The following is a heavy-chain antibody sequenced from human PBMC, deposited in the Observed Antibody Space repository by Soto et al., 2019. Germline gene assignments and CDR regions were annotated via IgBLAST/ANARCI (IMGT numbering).Heavy chain of an antibody. CDR3: ARRSDYYGSGIIDY. Sequence: PSETLSLTCAVYGGSFSGYYWSWIRQPPGKGLEWIGEINHSGSTNYNPSLKSRVTISVDTSKNQFSLKLSSVTAADTAVYYCARRSDYYGSGIIDYWGQGTLVTVSS. D-gene: IGHD3-10*01. CDR2: INHSGST. V-gene: IGHV4-34*01. J-gene: IGHJ4*02. CDR1: GGSFSGYY.